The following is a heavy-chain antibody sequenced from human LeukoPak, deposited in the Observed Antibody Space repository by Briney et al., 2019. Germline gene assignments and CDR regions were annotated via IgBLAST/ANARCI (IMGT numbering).Heavy chain of an antibody. CDR3: ARISALAAVDTDY. Sequence: SETLSLTCTVSGGSISSYYWAWIRQPPGKGLEWIGSISYSGSAYYTPSLKTRVTISVDTSKNQFSLKLTSVTAADTAVYYCARISALAAVDTDYWGQGTLVTVSS. CDR1: GGSISSYY. CDR2: ISYSGSA. V-gene: IGHV4-39*01. D-gene: IGHD6-13*01. J-gene: IGHJ4*02.